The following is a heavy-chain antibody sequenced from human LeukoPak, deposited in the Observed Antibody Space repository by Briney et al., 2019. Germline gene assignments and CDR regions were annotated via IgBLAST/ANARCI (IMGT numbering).Heavy chain of an antibody. CDR3: AREKCSGGTCYSTVDY. V-gene: IGHV3-30-3*01. D-gene: IGHD2-15*01. J-gene: IGHJ4*02. Sequence: EGSLRLSCAASGFTFSSCAMYWVRQAPGKGLEWVALISDDGSKKYYVDSAGRFTISRDNSKNTVYLQMNSLRVEDTAMYYCAREKCSGGTCYSTVDYWGQGILVTVSS. CDR2: ISDDGSKK. CDR1: GFTFSSCA.